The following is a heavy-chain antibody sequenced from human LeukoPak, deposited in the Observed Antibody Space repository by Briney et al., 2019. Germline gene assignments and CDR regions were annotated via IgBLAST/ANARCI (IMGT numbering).Heavy chain of an antibody. V-gene: IGHV1-18*01. J-gene: IGHJ5*02. Sequence: ASVKVSCKASGYIFSNYGISWVRQAPGHGLEWMGWISSAGNTNYAPKFQDRATMTTDASTSTAYIELRSLRFDDTAVYYCARDFAWGSGGAPIDDNWLDPWGQGTLVTVSS. CDR2: ISSAGNT. CDR1: GYIFSNYG. D-gene: IGHD7-27*01. CDR3: ARDFAWGSGGAPIDDNWLDP.